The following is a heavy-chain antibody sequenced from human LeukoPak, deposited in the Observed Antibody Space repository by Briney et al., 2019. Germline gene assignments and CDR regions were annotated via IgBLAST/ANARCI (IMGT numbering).Heavy chain of an antibody. Sequence: GGSLRLSCAASGFTFSSYAMSWVRQAPGKGLEWVSAISCSGGSTYYADSVKGRFTISRDNSKNTLYLQMNSLRAEDTAVYYCAKRSYYYYDSSGYYPLGYWGQGTLVTVSS. V-gene: IGHV3-23*01. J-gene: IGHJ4*02. CDR2: ISCSGGST. CDR3: AKRSYYYYDSSGYYPLGY. CDR1: GFTFSSYA. D-gene: IGHD3-22*01.